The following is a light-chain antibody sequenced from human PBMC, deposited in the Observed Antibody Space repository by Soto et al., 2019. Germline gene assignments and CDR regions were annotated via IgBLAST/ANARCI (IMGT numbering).Light chain of an antibody. V-gene: IGKV1-39*01. J-gene: IGKJ4*01. CDR2: AAS. CDR3: QQSYSTPLT. CDR1: QSIGGF. Sequence: DIPMTQSPSSLSVSVRDRVTITCRASQSIGGFLNWYQQKLGKAPKLLIYAASSLQSGVPSRFSGSGSGTDFTLTISSLQPEDFATYYCQQSYSTPLTFGGGTKVEI.